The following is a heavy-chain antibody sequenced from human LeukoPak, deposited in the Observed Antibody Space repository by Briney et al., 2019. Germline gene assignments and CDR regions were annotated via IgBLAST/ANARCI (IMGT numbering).Heavy chain of an antibody. D-gene: IGHD5-18*01. V-gene: IGHV4-4*07. CDR1: GGSISGNY. J-gene: IGHJ5*02. Sequence: SETLSLTCDVSGGSISGNYWSWIRQPAGKGLEWVGRVHTSGSTNYNPSLKSRVTISVDTSKNQFSLKLSSVTAADTAVYYCARRFGSYGYNWFDPWGQGTLVTVSS. CDR2: VHTSGST. CDR3: ARRFGSYGYNWFDP.